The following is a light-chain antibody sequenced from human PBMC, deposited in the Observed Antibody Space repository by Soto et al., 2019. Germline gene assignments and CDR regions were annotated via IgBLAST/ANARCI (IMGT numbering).Light chain of an antibody. CDR3: CSYAGNQTVV. V-gene: IGLV2-23*02. CDR2: EVN. Sequence: QSALTQPASVSGSPGQSVTISCTGTRSNVESYNFVSWYQQYPGKAPKYLIYEVNQRPSWISDRFSCSKSGKTASLTISGLQADDEAYYYCCSYAGNQTVVFGGGTKVTVL. J-gene: IGLJ2*01. CDR1: RSNVESYNF.